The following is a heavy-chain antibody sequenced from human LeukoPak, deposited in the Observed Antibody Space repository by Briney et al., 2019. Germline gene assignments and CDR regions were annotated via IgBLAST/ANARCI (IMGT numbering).Heavy chain of an antibody. CDR1: GGSISSGSYY. CDR2: IYYSGST. Sequence: PSQTLSLTCTVSGGSISSGSYYWSWIRQPPGKGLEWIGYIYYSGSTNYNPSLKGRVTISVDTSKNQFSLKLSSVTAADTAVYYCASRQLAKYYFDYWGQGTLVTVSS. V-gene: IGHV4-61*01. J-gene: IGHJ4*02. CDR3: ASRQLAKYYFDY. D-gene: IGHD6-13*01.